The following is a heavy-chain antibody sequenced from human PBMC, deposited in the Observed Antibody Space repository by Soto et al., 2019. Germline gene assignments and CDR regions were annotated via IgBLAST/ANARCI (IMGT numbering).Heavy chain of an antibody. D-gene: IGHD3-10*01. CDR1: GGTFNYYT. J-gene: IGHJ4*02. V-gene: IGHV1-69*02. CDR3: ATSYGSGSRAFDY. Sequence: QVQLVQSGAEVKKPGSSVKVSCKASGGTFNYYTINWVRQAPGQRLEWMGRIIPMVDMSNYAQRFQGRVTITVDRSTTTAYMVLSSLRSDDTAVYYCATSYGSGSRAFDYWGQGTLVTVS. CDR2: IIPMVDMS.